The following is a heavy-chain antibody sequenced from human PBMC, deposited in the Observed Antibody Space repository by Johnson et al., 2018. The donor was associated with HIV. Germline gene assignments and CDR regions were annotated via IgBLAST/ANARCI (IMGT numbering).Heavy chain of an antibody. CDR3: AKASVNGYYVDAFDI. Sequence: QMQLVESGGGLVQPGGSLRLSCAASGFNFSNYGIHWVRQAPGKGLEWVAFIRYDGSNKYYADSMKGRFTISRDNSKNTLYMQMNSLRAEDTAVYYCAKASVNGYYVDAFDIWGQGTRVTVSS. J-gene: IGHJ3*02. CDR1: GFNFSNYG. V-gene: IGHV3-30*02. D-gene: IGHD3-9*01. CDR2: IRYDGSNK.